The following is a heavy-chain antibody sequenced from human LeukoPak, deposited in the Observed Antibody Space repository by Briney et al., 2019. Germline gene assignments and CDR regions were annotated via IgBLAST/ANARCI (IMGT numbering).Heavy chain of an antibody. CDR2: IDTDGSNT. CDR3: AKAQGGIAVWEAFDI. D-gene: IGHD6-13*01. Sequence: GGSLRLSCAASGFTFSSYWIHWVRQAPGKGLVWVSRIDTDGSNTNYADSVKGRFTISRDNSKNTLYLQMNSLRAEDTAVYYCAKAQGGIAVWEAFDIWGQGTMVTVSS. V-gene: IGHV3-74*01. J-gene: IGHJ3*02. CDR1: GFTFSSYW.